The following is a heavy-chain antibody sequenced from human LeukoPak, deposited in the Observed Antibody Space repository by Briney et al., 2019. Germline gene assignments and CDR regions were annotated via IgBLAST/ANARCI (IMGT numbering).Heavy chain of an antibody. V-gene: IGHV3-30-3*01. J-gene: IGHJ4*02. Sequence: GGSLRLSCAASGFTFSAYVMHWVRQAPGKGLEWVAVISYDGSNKYYADSVKGRFTISRDNSKNTLYLQMNSLRAEDTAVYFCATESGTYSGTCFDYWGQGTLVTVSS. CDR1: GFTFSAYV. CDR2: ISYDGSNK. CDR3: ATESGTYSGTCFDY. D-gene: IGHD1-26*01.